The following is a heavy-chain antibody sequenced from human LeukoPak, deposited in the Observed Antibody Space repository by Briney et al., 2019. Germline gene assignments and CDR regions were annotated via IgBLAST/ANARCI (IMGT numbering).Heavy chain of an antibody. CDR2: ITYSGST. D-gene: IGHD2-8*02. CDR1: DGSISSYY. V-gene: IGHV4-59*08. CDR3: ARHGAAWSFDY. Sequence: PSETLSLTCTVSDGSISSYYWSWIRLPPGKGLEWIAYITYSGSTYYNPSLKSRVTISLDTSKNHFPLKLGSVTASDTAIYYCARHGAAWSFDYWGQGTPVTVSS. J-gene: IGHJ4*02.